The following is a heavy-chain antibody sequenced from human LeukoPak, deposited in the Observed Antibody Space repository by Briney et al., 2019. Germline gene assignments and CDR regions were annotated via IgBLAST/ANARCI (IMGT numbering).Heavy chain of an antibody. V-gene: IGHV1-18*01. CDR1: GYTFTSYG. CDR2: ISAYNGNT. D-gene: IGHD6-13*01. J-gene: IGHJ6*02. CDR3: ARDRGSSWPSYYYGMDV. Sequence: ASVKVSCKASGYTFTSYGISWVRQAPGQGLEWMGWISAYNGNTNYAQKLQGRVTMTTDTSTSTAYMELRSLRSDDTAVYYCARDRGSSWPSYYYGMDVWGQGTTVTVSS.